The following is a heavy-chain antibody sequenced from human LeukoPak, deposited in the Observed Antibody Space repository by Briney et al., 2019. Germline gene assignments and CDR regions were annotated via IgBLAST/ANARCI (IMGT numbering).Heavy chain of an antibody. Sequence: PGGSLTLSCAASGFTFSSYWMSWVRQAPGKGLEWVANIKQDGSEKYYVDSVKGRFTISRDNAKNSLYLQMNSLRAEDTAVYYCARDQGGYSYYYGMDVWGQGTTVTVSS. CDR3: ARDQGGYSYYYGMDV. CDR2: IKQDGSEK. CDR1: GFTFSSYW. J-gene: IGHJ6*02. V-gene: IGHV3-7*01. D-gene: IGHD5-18*01.